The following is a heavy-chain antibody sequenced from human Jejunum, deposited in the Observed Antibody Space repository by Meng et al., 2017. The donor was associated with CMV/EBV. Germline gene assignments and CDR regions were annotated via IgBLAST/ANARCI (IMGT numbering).Heavy chain of an antibody. CDR1: NGGVY. V-gene: IGHV4-31*02. CDR3: ARGDYSASGNYYTGVYSFDY. D-gene: IGHD3-10*01. J-gene: IGHJ4*02. CDR2: IYNAGTT. Sequence: NGGVYWTWNHQYPGKGLESIGYIYNAGTTFYDPSLQRRVTISIDTSKNNFSLSLSSVTAADTAVYYCARGDYSASGNYYTGVYSFDYWGQGTLVTVSS.